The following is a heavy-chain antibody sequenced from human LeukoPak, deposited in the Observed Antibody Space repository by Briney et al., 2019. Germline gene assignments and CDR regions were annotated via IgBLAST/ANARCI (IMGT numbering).Heavy chain of an antibody. Sequence: GGSLRLSCAASGXTFSSYAMSWVRQAPGKGLEWVSAISGSGGSTYYADSVKGRFTISRDNSKNTLYLQMNSLRAEDTAVYYCARHDSSGYPLWGDYYYYYGMDVWGQGTTVTVSS. CDR1: GXTFSSYA. CDR3: ARHDSSGYPLWGDYYYYYGMDV. V-gene: IGHV3-23*01. CDR2: ISGSGGST. J-gene: IGHJ6*02. D-gene: IGHD3-22*01.